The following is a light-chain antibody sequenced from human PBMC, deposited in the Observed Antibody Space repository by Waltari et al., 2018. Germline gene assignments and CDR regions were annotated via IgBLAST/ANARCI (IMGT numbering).Light chain of an antibody. Sequence: EIVLTQSPATLSLSPGETATLFCRASQSVVTYLAWYQQKPGQAPRLLIYDASNSATGIPARFRGSGSGTDFTLTISSLEAEDFAVYYCQQRSNWTPHTFGQGARLEIK. CDR3: QQRSNWTPHT. J-gene: IGKJ2*01. CDR2: DAS. V-gene: IGKV3-11*01. CDR1: QSVVTY.